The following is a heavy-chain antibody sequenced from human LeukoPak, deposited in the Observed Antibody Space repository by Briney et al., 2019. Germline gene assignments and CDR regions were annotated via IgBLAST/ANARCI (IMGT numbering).Heavy chain of an antibody. V-gene: IGHV3-30*04. D-gene: IGHD2-8*02. CDR3: VRDGVYTGGWTYGAGDY. CDR2: ISNDGNEK. J-gene: IGHJ4*01. CDR1: GFTLSADV. Sequence: QPGGSLRLSCAASGFTLSADVMHLVRQAPGKGLECVAVISNDGNEKYYADSVKGRFSISRDNSKNTLFLQMSGLRTEDTAVYYCVRDGVYTGGWTYGAGDYWGQGTLVTVSS.